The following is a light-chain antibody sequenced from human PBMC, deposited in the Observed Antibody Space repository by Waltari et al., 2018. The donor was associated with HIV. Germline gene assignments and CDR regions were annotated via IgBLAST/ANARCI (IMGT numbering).Light chain of an antibody. V-gene: IGLV2-14*01. CDR3: SSYAYNSVLV. CDR2: GVS. CDR1: NRDIGGYDF. J-gene: IGLJ3*02. Sequence: HSALTQPASVSGSPGQSTTISCTGTNRDIGGYDFVSWYQQHPGRAPKLMIYGVSDRPSGVSNRFSGSKSGNRASLTISGVQAEDEADYYCSSYAYNSVLVFGGGTKLTVL.